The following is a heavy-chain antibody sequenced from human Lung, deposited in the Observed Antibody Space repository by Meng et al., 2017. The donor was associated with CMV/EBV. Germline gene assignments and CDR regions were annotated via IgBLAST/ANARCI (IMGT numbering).Heavy chain of an antibody. V-gene: IGHV3-21*01. CDR2: ISSSSSEI. J-gene: IGHJ4*02. Sequence: GGSXRLSCVASGFTFSSSSMNWVRQAPGKGLEWVSGISSSSSEIHYADSVKGRFTISRDNAKNSLYLQMNSLRAEDTAVYYCARSRSFDYWGQGTLVTVSS. CDR1: GFTFSSSS. CDR3: ARSRSFDY.